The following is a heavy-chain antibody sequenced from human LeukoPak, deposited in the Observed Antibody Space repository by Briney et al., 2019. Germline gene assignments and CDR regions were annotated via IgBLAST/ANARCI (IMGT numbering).Heavy chain of an antibody. D-gene: IGHD5-18*01. Sequence: SETLSLTCTVSGYSISSGYYWGWIRQPPGKGLEWIGSIYHSGSTYYNPSLKSRVTISVDTSKNQFSLKLSSVTAADTAVYYCARGDTAMANFDYWGQGTLVTVSS. V-gene: IGHV4-38-2*02. CDR2: IYHSGST. CDR1: GYSISSGYY. CDR3: ARGDTAMANFDY. J-gene: IGHJ4*02.